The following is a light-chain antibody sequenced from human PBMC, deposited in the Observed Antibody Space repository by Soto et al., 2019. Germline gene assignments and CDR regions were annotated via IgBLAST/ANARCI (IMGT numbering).Light chain of an antibody. CDR1: QTISTW. CDR3: QKSYSTPLN. J-gene: IGKJ4*01. CDR2: DAS. V-gene: IGKV1-39*01. Sequence: DIQVTPSPPTLSASVLYIVNITCRASQTISTWMAWYQQKPGKAPKLLVYDASTLQSGVASRFSGSGSGTDFTLTISSLQPEDFATYYCQKSYSTPLNFGGGTKVDIK.